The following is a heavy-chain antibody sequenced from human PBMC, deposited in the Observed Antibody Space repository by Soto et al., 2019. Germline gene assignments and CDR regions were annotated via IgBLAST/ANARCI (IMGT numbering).Heavy chain of an antibody. D-gene: IGHD2-8*02. J-gene: IGHJ4*02. CDR2: IYYSGST. Sequence: QVQLQESGPGLVKPSETLSLTCTVSGGSISSYYWSWIRQPPGKGLEWIGYIYYSGSTNYNPSLKSRVTISVDTSKNQFSLKLSSVTAADTAVYYCARGGIWGEPYFDYWGQGTLVTVSS. V-gene: IGHV4-59*01. CDR1: GGSISSYY. CDR3: ARGGIWGEPYFDY.